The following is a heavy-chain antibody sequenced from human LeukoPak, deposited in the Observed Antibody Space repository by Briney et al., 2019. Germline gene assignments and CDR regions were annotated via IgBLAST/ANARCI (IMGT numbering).Heavy chain of an antibody. CDR1: GGSISSGGYS. CDR2: IYHSGST. V-gene: IGHV4-30-2*01. J-gene: IGHJ4*02. CDR3: ARGEYYYDSSGYYYGVPCFDY. D-gene: IGHD3-22*01. Sequence: SQTLSLTCAVSGGSISSGGYSCSWIRQPPGKGLEWIGYIYHSGSTYYNPSLKSRVTISVDRSKNQFSLKLSSVTAADTAVYYCARGEYYYDSSGYYYGVPCFDYWGQGTLVTVSS.